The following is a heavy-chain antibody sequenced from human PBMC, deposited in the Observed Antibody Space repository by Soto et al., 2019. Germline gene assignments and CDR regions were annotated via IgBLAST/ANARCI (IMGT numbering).Heavy chain of an antibody. CDR2: ISAYNGNT. V-gene: IGHV1-18*04. CDR3: AREVAARQNDAFDI. D-gene: IGHD6-6*01. CDR1: GYTFTSYG. Sequence: ASVKVSCKASGYTFTSYGISWVRQAPGQGLEWMGWISAYNGNTNYAQKLQGRVTMTTDTSTSTAYMELRSLRSDDTAVYYCAREVAARQNDAFDIWGQGTMVTVSS. J-gene: IGHJ3*02.